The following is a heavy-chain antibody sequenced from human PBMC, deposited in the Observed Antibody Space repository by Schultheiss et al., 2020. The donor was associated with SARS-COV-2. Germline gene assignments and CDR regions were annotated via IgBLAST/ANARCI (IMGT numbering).Heavy chain of an antibody. V-gene: IGHV3-30*12. Sequence: GGSLRLSCAASGFTFSSYGMHWVRQAPGKGLEWVAVISYDGSNKYYADTVKGRFTISRDNSKNTLYLQMNSLRAGDTAVYFCARDKSFYCSGTSCSYFDYWGQGTLVTVSS. D-gene: IGHD2-2*01. CDR3: ARDKSFYCSGTSCSYFDY. CDR2: ISYDGSNK. J-gene: IGHJ4*02. CDR1: GFTFSSYG.